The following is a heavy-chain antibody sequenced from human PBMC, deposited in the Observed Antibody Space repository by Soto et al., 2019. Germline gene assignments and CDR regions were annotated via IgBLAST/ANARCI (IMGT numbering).Heavy chain of an antibody. J-gene: IGHJ4*02. V-gene: IGHV3-11*06. D-gene: IGHD2-8*01. CDR2: IDGSSDYT. Sequence: PVGSLRLSCTASGFLFPASTLSWIAQPQGKGLEWLAYIDGSSDYTNSADSVKGRFTISRDNAKNSVFLQMNNLRADDTAVYYCARDLRFSSTNYFDFWGRGTLVTVSS. CDR1: GFLFPAST. CDR3: ARDLRFSSTNYFDF.